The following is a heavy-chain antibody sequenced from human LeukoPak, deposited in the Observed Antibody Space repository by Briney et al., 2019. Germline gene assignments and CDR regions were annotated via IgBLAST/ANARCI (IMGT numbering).Heavy chain of an antibody. CDR1: GCTFTSYG. J-gene: IGHJ6*02. CDR2: ISAYNGNT. V-gene: IGHV1-18*01. CDR3: ARTEVSCSGGSCSYYYYGMDV. Sequence: ASVKVSCKASGCTFTSYGISWVRQAPGQGLEWMGWISAYNGNTNYAQKLQGRVTMTTDTSTSTAYMELRSLRSDDTAVYYCARTEVSCSGGSCSYYYYGMDVWGQGTTVTVSS. D-gene: IGHD2-15*01.